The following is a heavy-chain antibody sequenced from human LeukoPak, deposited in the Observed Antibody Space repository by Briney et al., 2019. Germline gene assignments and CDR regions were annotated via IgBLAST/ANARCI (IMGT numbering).Heavy chain of an antibody. J-gene: IGHJ4*02. CDR1: GITIRSSG. V-gene: IGHV3-23*01. CDR3: TKDEGWEHHY. CDR2: ISASDGNT. Sequence: GGSQRLSCAASGITIRSSGMSWVRQAPGKGLEWVSGISASDGNTYYADSVQGRFTISRDSSENTLYLQMNSLRAGDTAIYYCTKDEGWEHHYWGQGTLVTVPS. D-gene: IGHD1/OR15-1a*01.